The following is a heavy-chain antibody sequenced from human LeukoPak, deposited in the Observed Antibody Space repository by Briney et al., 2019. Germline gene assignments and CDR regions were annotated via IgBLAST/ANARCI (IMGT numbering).Heavy chain of an antibody. CDR3: AKDRADCSSTSCHPTTSFDY. Sequence: GGSLRLSCAASGFTFSSYAMSWVRQAPGKGLEWVSAISGSGGSTYYADSVKGRFTISRDNSKNTLYLQMNSLRAEDTAVYYCAKDRADCSSTSCHPTTSFDYWGQGTLVTVSS. CDR2: ISGSGGST. J-gene: IGHJ4*02. D-gene: IGHD2-2*01. CDR1: GFTFSSYA. V-gene: IGHV3-23*01.